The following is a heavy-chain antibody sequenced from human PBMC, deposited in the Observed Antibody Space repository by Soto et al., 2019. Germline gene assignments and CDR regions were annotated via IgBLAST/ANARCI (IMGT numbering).Heavy chain of an antibody. CDR1: GDTFNTHA. CDR3: AIEYRDTVALGW. D-gene: IGHD4-17*01. J-gene: IGHJ4*02. V-gene: IGHV1-69*01. CDR2: IIPIFDTA. Sequence: QVQLVQSGAEVKKPGSSVKVSCKASGDTFNTHAISWVRQAPGQGLEWMGGIIPIFDTAHYAQKFQGRVTITADESTSTSYIELSSRRSEYTAVYYRAIEYRDTVALGWGGQGTLFTGSS.